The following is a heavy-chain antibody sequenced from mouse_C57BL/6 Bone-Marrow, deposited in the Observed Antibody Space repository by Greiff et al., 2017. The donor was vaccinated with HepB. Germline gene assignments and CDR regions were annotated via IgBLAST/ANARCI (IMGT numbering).Heavy chain of an antibody. CDR2: ISSGGSYT. V-gene: IGHV5-6*01. J-gene: IGHJ3*01. Sequence: VQGVESGGDLVKPGGSLKLSCAASGFTFSSYGMSWVRQTPDKRLEWVATISSGGSYTYYPDSVKGRFTISRDNAKNTLYLQMSSLKSEDTAMYYCARHDDPWFAYWGQGTLVTVSA. CDR3: ARHDDPWFAY. CDR1: GFTFSSYG. D-gene: IGHD2-3*01.